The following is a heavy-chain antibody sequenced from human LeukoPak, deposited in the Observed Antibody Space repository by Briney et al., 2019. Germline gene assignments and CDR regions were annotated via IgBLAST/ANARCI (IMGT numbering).Heavy chain of an antibody. J-gene: IGHJ5*02. CDR1: GGSISSSSYY. V-gene: IGHV4-39*07. D-gene: IGHD5-12*01. CDR3: ANIVATRGGHNWFDP. CDR2: IYYSGST. Sequence: SETLSLTCTVSGGSISSSSYYWGWIRQPPGKGLEWIGSIYYSGSTYYNPSLKSRVTISVDTSKNQFSLKLSSVTAADTAVYYCANIVATRGGHNWFDPWGQGTLVTVSS.